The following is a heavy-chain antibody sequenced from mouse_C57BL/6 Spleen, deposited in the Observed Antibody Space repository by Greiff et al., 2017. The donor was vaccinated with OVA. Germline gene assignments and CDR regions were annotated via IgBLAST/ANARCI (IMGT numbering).Heavy chain of an antibody. Sequence: EVQLQESGPGLVKPSQSLSLTCSVSGYSITSGYYWYWIRQLPGNILEWMGIISYDGRNNYNPSLKNRISITRDTAKNQFFLKLNSVTTEDAATDYCARGDGYYVFDYWGQGTTLTVSA. V-gene: IGHV3-6*01. CDR3: ARGDGYYVFDY. CDR1: GYSITSGYY. CDR2: ISYDGRN. D-gene: IGHD2-3*01. J-gene: IGHJ2*01.